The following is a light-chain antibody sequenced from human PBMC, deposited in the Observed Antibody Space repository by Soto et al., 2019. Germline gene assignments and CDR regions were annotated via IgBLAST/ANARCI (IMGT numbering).Light chain of an antibody. J-gene: IGKJ2*03. CDR2: KVS. CDR1: QGLVYGNGYTF. Sequence: DVVLTQSPLSLPVTLGQPASISCRSSQGLVYGNGYTFLSWFFQRPGQSPRRLIYKVSNRDSGVPDRLSGSGSGPDFTLHSSRVESEDGGGYYGLRDTHWPHSAGRGTKRVIK. CDR3: LRDTHWPHS. V-gene: IGKV2-30*01.